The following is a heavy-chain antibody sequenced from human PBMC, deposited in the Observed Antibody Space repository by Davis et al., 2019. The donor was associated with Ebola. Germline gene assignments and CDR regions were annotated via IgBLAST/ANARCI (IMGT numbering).Heavy chain of an antibody. CDR1: GFTFSSYA. CDR3: ANLLAAAGTPSFDY. Sequence: PGGSLRLSCAASGFTFSSYAMSWVRQAPGKGLEWVSAISGSGGSTYYADSVKGRFTISRDNSKNTLYLQMNSLRAEDTAVYYCANLLAAAGTPSFDYWGQGTLVTVSS. D-gene: IGHD6-13*01. V-gene: IGHV3-23*01. CDR2: ISGSGGST. J-gene: IGHJ4*02.